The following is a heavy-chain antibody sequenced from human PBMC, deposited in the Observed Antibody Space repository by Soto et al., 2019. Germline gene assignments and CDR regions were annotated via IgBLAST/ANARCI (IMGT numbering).Heavy chain of an antibody. Sequence: QVQLVESGGGLVKPGGSLRLSCAASGFTFSDYYMSWISQAPGKGLERVSYISSSSSYTNYADYVNGRFTISRDNAKNSLYLQMNSLRAEDTAVYYCARSGDSGPAVDYWGQGNLVTVSS. CDR2: ISSSSSYT. V-gene: IGHV3-11*06. CDR3: ARSGDSGPAVDY. J-gene: IGHJ4*02. CDR1: GFTFSDYY. D-gene: IGHD3-10*01.